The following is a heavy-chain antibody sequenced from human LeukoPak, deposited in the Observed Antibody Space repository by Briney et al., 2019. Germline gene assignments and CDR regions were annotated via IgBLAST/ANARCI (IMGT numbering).Heavy chain of an antibody. CDR1: GFTFSSYW. CDR3: AKDGVRAGSYPYGMGV. CDR2: IKQDGSEK. D-gene: IGHD2-8*01. V-gene: IGHV3-7*01. J-gene: IGHJ6*02. Sequence: GGSLRLSCAASGFTFSSYWMSWVRQAPGKGLEWVANIKQDGSEKYYVDSVKGRFTISRDNAKNSLYLQMNSLRAEDTAVYYCAKDGVRAGSYPYGMGVWGPGTTVTAAS.